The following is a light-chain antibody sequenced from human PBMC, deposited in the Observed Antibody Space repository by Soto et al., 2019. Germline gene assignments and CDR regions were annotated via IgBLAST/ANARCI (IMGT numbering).Light chain of an antibody. J-gene: IGLJ2*01. CDR1: SSDVGGYNY. V-gene: IGLV2-8*01. CDR3: SSYAGSNSVL. Sequence: QSALTQPPSASGSPGQSVTISCTGMSSDVGGYNYVSWYQQHPGKAPKLMIYEVTKRPSGVPDRFSGTKSGNTASLTVSGPQAEDEADYYCSSYAGSNSVLLGGGTKLTVL. CDR2: EVT.